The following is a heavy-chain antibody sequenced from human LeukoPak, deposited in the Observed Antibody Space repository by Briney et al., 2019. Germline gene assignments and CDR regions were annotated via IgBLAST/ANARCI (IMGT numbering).Heavy chain of an antibody. V-gene: IGHV3-66*03. CDR3: ASTPNGVAAIYFDY. CDR2: IYSDNT. CDR1: GFTVSSNS. J-gene: IGHJ4*02. Sequence: GGSLRLSCTVSGFTVSSNSMSWVRQAPGKGLEWVSFIYSDNTHYSDSVKGRFTISRDNAKNTLYLQMNSLRAGDTAVYYCASTPNGVAAIYFDYWGQGTLVTVSS. D-gene: IGHD2-15*01.